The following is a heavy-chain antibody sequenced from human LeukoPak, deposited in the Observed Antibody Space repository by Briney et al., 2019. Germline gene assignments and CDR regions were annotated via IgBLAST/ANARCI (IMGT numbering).Heavy chain of an antibody. J-gene: IGHJ6*03. V-gene: IGHV3-9*01. CDR1: GFTFDDYS. Sequence: PGRSLRLSCAGSGFTFDDYSMHWVRQAPGKGLEWVSGISWNSGTITYADSVKGRFTISRENAKNSLYLQMNSLRAEDTAVYYCARGTRFLEWPVYYYMDVWGKGTTVTVSS. CDR3: ARGTRFLEWPVYYYMDV. CDR2: ISWNSGTI. D-gene: IGHD3-3*01.